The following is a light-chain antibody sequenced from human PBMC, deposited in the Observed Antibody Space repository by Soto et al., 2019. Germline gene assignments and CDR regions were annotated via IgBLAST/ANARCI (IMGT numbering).Light chain of an antibody. CDR3: QQSYSALLT. V-gene: IGKV1-39*01. J-gene: IGKJ4*01. CDR1: QGISSN. CDR2: AAS. Sequence: DIQMTQSPSSLSASVGDRVTITCRASQGISSNLNWYQQKPGKAPKLLIYAASRLQSGVPSRFSGSGSGTDFTLTISSLQPEDFATYYGQQSYSALLTFGGGTKVQIK.